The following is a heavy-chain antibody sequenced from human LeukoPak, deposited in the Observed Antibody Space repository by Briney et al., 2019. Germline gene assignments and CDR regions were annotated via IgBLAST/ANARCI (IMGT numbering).Heavy chain of an antibody. CDR3: ARRAGYSGYDLNWFDP. CDR2: IYYSGST. D-gene: IGHD5-12*01. CDR1: GGSISSYY. Sequence: KPSETLSLTCTVSGGSISSYYWSWIRQPPGKGLEWVGYIYYSGSTNYNPSLKSRVTISVDTSKNQFSLKLSSVTAADTAVYYCARRAGYSGYDLNWFDPWGQGTLVTVSS. J-gene: IGHJ5*02. V-gene: IGHV4-59*12.